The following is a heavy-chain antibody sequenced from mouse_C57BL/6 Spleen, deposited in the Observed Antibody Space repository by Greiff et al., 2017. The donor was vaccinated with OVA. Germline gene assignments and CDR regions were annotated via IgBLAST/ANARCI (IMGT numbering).Heavy chain of an antibody. Sequence: QVQLKQSGAELVKPGASVKISCKASGYAFRSYWMNWVKQRPGKGLEWIGQIYPGDGDTKYKGKFQGKATLTADKSSSTSYMQLSSLTSEYSAVYFCARGGYYGSSYGYFDYWGQGTTLTVSS. CDR3: ARGGYYGSSYGYFDY. D-gene: IGHD1-1*01. CDR2: IYPGDGDT. J-gene: IGHJ2*01. CDR1: GYAFRSYW. V-gene: IGHV1-80*01.